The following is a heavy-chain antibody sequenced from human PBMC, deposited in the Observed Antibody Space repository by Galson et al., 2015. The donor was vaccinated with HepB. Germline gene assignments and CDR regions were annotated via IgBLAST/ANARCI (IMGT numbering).Heavy chain of an antibody. Sequence: SLRLSCAGSGFRFNSYWMSWVRQAPGKGLEWVASMKEDGGVEQYVDSVKGRFTVSRDNAKDTLFLHMSSLGVEDTAVYYCSRWDLTTAWSLDYWGRGTLVTVSS. CDR2: MKEDGGVE. V-gene: IGHV3-7*03. CDR1: GFRFNSYW. CDR3: SRWDLTTAWSLDY. D-gene: IGHD2-21*02. J-gene: IGHJ4*02.